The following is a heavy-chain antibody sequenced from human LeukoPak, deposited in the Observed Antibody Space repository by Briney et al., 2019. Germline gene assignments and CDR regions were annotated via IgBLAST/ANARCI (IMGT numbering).Heavy chain of an antibody. CDR3: ARDQVTPTYYDFWSGYYPNWFDP. D-gene: IGHD3-3*01. CDR2: FDPEDGET. J-gene: IGHJ5*02. V-gene: IGHV1-24*01. CDR1: GYTLTELS. Sequence: ASVTVSCKVSGYTLTELSMHWVRQAPGKGLEWMGGFDPEDGETIYAQKFQGRVTITRDTSASTAYMELSSLRSEDTAVYYCARDQVTPTYYDFWSGYYPNWFDPWGQGTLVTVSS.